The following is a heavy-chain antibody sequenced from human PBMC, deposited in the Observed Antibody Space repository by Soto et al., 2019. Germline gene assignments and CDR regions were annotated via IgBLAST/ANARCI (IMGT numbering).Heavy chain of an antibody. J-gene: IGHJ5*02. Sequence: QLQLQESGSGLVKPSQTLSLTCAVSGGSISSGNSYAWSWIRQPPGKGLDWIRSISHTGRTSYNPSLKGRVTMSVDKSKNQFSLQLSSLTAAATAVYYCARAAAPYLGTWFDPWGQGSLVIVSS. CDR2: ISHTGRT. D-gene: IGHD2-15*01. CDR3: ARAAAPYLGTWFDP. CDR1: GGSISSGNSYA. V-gene: IGHV4-30-2*01.